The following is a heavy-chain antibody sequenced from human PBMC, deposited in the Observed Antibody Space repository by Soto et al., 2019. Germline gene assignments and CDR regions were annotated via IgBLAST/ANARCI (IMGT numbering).Heavy chain of an antibody. CDR3: AKVGMITFGGVIGHDAFDI. V-gene: IGHV3-23*01. J-gene: IGHJ3*02. Sequence: GGSLRLSCAASGFTFSSYAMSWVRQAPGKGLEWVSAISGSGGSTYYADSVKGRFTISRDNSKNTLYLQMNSLRAEDTAVYYCAKVGMITFGGVIGHDAFDIWGQGTMVTVSS. CDR2: ISGSGGST. CDR1: GFTFSSYA. D-gene: IGHD3-16*02.